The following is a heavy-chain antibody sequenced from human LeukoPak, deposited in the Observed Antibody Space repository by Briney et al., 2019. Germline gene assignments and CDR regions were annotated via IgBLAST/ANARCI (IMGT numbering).Heavy chain of an antibody. CDR3: ARPTPYYYDSSGYYDNWYFDL. J-gene: IGHJ2*01. CDR1: GYTFTSYA. Sequence: ASVKVSCKASGYTFTSYAMHWVRQAPGQRPEWMGWINAGNGNTKYSQKFQGRVTITRDTSASTAYMELSSLRSEDTAVYYCARPTPYYYDSSGYYDNWYFDLWGRGTLVTVSS. V-gene: IGHV1-3*01. CDR2: INAGNGNT. D-gene: IGHD3-22*01.